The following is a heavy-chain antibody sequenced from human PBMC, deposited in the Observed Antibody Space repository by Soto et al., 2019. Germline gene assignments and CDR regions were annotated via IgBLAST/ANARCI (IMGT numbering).Heavy chain of an antibody. CDR1: GGSFSGYY. CDR2: INHSGST. V-gene: IGHV4-34*01. Sequence: PPETLSLTCAVYGGSFSGYYWSWIRQPPGKGLEWIGEINHSGSTNYNPSLKSRVTISVDTSKNQFSLKLSSVTAADTAVYYCARKPVRDVVRGFDYWGQGTLVTVS. J-gene: IGHJ4*02. D-gene: IGHD2-15*01. CDR3: ARKPVRDVVRGFDY.